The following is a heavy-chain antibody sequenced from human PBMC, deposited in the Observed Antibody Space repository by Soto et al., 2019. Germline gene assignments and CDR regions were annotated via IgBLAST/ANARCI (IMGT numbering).Heavy chain of an antibody. CDR2: FYPGDSTS. CDR3: ARIIGYCRNNDCSWTFDI. J-gene: IGHJ3*02. V-gene: IGHV5-51*01. CDR1: GYSFISYW. Sequence: GESLKISCKTSGYSFISYWVAWVRQKPGKGLEWMGTFYPGDSTSTYTPSFQGQVTISVDKSISTAYLHLSSLKASDTAMYYCARIIGYCRNNDCSWTFDIWGQGTTVTVSS. D-gene: IGHD2-2*03.